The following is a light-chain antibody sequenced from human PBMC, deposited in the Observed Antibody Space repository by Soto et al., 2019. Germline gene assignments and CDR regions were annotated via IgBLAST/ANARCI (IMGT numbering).Light chain of an antibody. J-gene: IGLJ2*01. CDR2: EVT. Sequence: QSALTQPRSVSGSPGQSVTISCTGTSSDVGGYNYVSWYQQHPGKAPKLLISEVTKRPSGVPDRFSGSKSGNTASLTVSGLQADDEADYYCGSKAGSNKHVVFGGGTKVTVL. V-gene: IGLV2-11*01. CDR1: SSDVGGYNY. CDR3: GSKAGSNKHVV.